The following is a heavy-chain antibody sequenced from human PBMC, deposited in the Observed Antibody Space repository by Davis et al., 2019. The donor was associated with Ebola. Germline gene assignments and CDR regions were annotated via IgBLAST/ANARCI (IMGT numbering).Heavy chain of an antibody. CDR2: VYHNGRT. V-gene: IGHV4-38-2*02. CDR1: GYSITSGFS. Sequence: ETLSLTCSVSGYSITSGFSWGWIRQPPGKGLEWIGSVYHNGRTNYRPSLKSRVTISLDTSKNQFSLKMTSVTAADTAIYYCARDFVHWGQGTLVTVSS. CDR3: ARDFVH. J-gene: IGHJ5*02.